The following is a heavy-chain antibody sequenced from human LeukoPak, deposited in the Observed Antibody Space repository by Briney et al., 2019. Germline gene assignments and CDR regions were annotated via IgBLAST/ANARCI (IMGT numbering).Heavy chain of an antibody. D-gene: IGHD2-21*01. V-gene: IGHV4-59*08. CDR2: IYYNGNT. CDR3: ARHFGGDQLDY. J-gene: IGHJ4*02. Sequence: PSETLSLTCTVSGGSISSYYWSWIRQPPGKGLEWIGYIYYNGNTNYNPSLKSRVTMSVDTSKNQFSLRLSSMTAADTAVYYCARHFGGDQLDYWGQGTLVTVSS. CDR1: GGSISSYY.